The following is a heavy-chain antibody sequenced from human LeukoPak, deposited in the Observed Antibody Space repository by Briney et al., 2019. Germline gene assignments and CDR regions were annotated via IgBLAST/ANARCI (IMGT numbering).Heavy chain of an antibody. CDR3: AKAGGSYLDY. CDR2: ISYDGSNK. Sequence: HPGGSLRLSCAASGFTFSSYGMHWVRQAPGKGLEWVAVISYDGSNKYYADSVKGRFTISRENSKNTRYLQMNSLRTEDTAVYYCAKAGGSYLDYWGQGTLVTVSS. J-gene: IGHJ4*02. CDR1: GFTFSSYG. V-gene: IGHV3-30*18. D-gene: IGHD1-26*01.